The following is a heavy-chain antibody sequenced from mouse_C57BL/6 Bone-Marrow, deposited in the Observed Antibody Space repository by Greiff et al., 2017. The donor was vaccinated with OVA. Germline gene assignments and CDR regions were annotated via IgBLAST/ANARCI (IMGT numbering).Heavy chain of an antibody. Sequence: VKLMESGGGLVKPGGSLKLSCAASGFTFSDYGMHWVRQAPEKGLEWVAYISSGSSTIYYADTVKGRFTISRDNAKNTLFLQMTSLRSEDTAMYYCARSNYYGSSHWYFDVWGTGTTVTVSS. J-gene: IGHJ1*03. CDR1: GFTFSDYG. CDR3: ARSNYYGSSHWYFDV. V-gene: IGHV5-17*01. CDR2: ISSGSSTI. D-gene: IGHD1-1*01.